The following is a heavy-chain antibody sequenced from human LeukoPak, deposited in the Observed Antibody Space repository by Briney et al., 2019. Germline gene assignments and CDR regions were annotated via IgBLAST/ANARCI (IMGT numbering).Heavy chain of an antibody. CDR3: AKGLSIDYHWFDP. J-gene: IGHJ5*02. D-gene: IGHD4-11*01. CDR1: GFTFSSYA. V-gene: IGHV3-30-3*01. Sequence: GGSLRLSCAASGFTFSSYAMHWVRQAPGKGLEWVAVISYDGSNKYYADSVKGRFTISRDNSKNTLYLQMDSLRAEDTAVYYCAKGLSIDYHWFDPWGQGTLVTASS. CDR2: ISYDGSNK.